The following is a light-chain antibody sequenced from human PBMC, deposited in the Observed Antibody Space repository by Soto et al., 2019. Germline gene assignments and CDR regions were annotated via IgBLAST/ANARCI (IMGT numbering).Light chain of an antibody. J-gene: IGKJ4*01. CDR2: KAS. CDR1: QDISSW. Sequence: DIQMTQSPSSVSASVGDRVTITCRASQDISSWLVWYQQRPGKAPKVLIYKASSLQSGVPSRFSGSGSGREFTLTISSLQAEDCATYYCQQADSFPVTFGGGTKVEIK. CDR3: QQADSFPVT. V-gene: IGKV1-12*01.